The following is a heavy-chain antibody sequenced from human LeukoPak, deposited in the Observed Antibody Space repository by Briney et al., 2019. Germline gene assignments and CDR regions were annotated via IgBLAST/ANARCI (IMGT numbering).Heavy chain of an antibody. CDR3: ASPFFIAAAGPIDY. V-gene: IGHV3-48*01. J-gene: IGHJ4*02. CDR1: GFTFSSYS. D-gene: IGHD6-13*01. CDR2: ISTSSSTI. Sequence: GGSLRLSCAASGFTFSSYSMNWVRQAPGKGLEWVSYISTSSSTIYYADSVKGRFTISRDNAKNSLYLQMNSLRAEDTAVYYCASPFFIAAAGPIDYWGQGTLVTVSS.